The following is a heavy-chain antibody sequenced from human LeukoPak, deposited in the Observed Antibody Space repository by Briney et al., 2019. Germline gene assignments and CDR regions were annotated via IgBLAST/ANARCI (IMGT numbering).Heavy chain of an antibody. V-gene: IGHV4-4*02. D-gene: IGHD6-19*01. CDR1: GGSISSSNW. J-gene: IGHJ5*02. Sequence: PSETLSLTCAVSGGSISSSNWWSWVRQPPGKGLEWIGEIYHSGSTNYNPSLKSRVTISVDKSKNQFSLKLSSVTAADTAVYYCARGDGIAVAGDWFDPWGQGTLVTVSS. CDR2: IYHSGST. CDR3: ARGDGIAVAGDWFDP.